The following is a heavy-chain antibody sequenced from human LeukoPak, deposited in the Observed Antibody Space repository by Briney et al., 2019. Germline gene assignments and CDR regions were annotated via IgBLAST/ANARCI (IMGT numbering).Heavy chain of an antibody. CDR1: GGTFSSYA. CDR2: IIPILGIA. CDR3: ARAGGYYDSSGYYYIGAQTGIFDY. V-gene: IGHV1-69*04. D-gene: IGHD3-22*01. Sequence: ASVKVSCKASGGTFSSYAISWVRQAPGQGLEWMGRIIPILGIAKYAQKFQGRDRIHAHKPTSTAYMKLSSLRSEDTAVYYRARAGGYYDSSGYYYIGAQTGIFDYWGQGTLVTVSS. J-gene: IGHJ4*02.